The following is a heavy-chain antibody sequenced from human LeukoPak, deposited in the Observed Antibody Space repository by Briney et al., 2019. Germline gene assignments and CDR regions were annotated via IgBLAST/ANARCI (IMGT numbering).Heavy chain of an antibody. CDR3: ARLHCGGECYLRSYYFDY. J-gene: IGHJ4*02. Sequence: SETLSLTCTVSGGSISSSSYYWGWISQPPGKGLEWIGRIYYSGSTYYNPSLKSRVTISVDTSKNQFSLKLSSVTAADTAVYYCARLHCGGECYLRSYYFDYWGQGTLVTVSS. D-gene: IGHD2-21*01. V-gene: IGHV4-39*01. CDR2: IYYSGST. CDR1: GGSISSSSYY.